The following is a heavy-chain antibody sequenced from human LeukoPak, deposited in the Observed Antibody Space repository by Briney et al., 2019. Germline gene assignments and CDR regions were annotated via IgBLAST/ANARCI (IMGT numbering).Heavy chain of an antibody. V-gene: IGHV4-34*01. CDR1: GGSFSGYY. CDR3: ARGYRITMIVVVIKNWFDP. CDR2: INHSGST. J-gene: IGHJ5*02. D-gene: IGHD3-22*01. Sequence: PSETLSLTCAVYGGSFSGYYWSWLRQPPGKGLEWIGEINHSGSTNYNPSLKSRVTISVDTSKNQFSLKLSSVTAADTAVYYCARGYRITMIVVVIKNWFDPWGQGTLVTVSS.